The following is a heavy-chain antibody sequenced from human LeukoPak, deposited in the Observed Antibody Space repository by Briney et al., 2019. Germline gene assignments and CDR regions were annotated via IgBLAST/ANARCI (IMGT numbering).Heavy chain of an antibody. D-gene: IGHD3-22*01. J-gene: IGHJ4*02. CDR2: LNSASSII. Sequence: GGSLRLSCATSGFTFSSWPMNWVRQAPGKGLEWVSYLNSASSIIYYADSVKGRFTISRDNAKNSLYLQMNSLRDEDTAVYYCARGGVYDSSGFYLIDFWGRETLVTV. CDR1: GFTFSSWP. CDR3: ARGGVYDSSGFYLIDF. V-gene: IGHV3-48*02.